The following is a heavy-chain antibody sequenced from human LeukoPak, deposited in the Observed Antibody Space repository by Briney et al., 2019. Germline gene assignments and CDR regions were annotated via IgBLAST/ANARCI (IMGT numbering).Heavy chain of an antibody. J-gene: IGHJ4*02. D-gene: IGHD3-10*01. V-gene: IGHV1-2*02. Sequence: ASVKVSCKASGYTFTVFYMQWVRQAPGQGLEWMGWINPNSGGTYSAQKSQGRVTMTRDTSTSTAYMELRSLRSDDTAVYYCARDGHYGSGHVDYWGQGTLVTVSS. CDR2: INPNSGGT. CDR1: GYTFTVFY. CDR3: ARDGHYGSGHVDY.